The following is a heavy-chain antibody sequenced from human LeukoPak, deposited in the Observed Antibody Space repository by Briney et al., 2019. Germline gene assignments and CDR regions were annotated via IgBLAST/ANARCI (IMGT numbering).Heavy chain of an antibody. J-gene: IGHJ4*02. CDR2: IYYSGST. Sequence: PSETLSLTCTVSGGSISSYYWSWIRQPPGKGLEWIGYIYYSGSTNYNPSLKSRVTISVDTSKNQFSLKLSSVTAADTAVYYCARTRYPYDSSGFDYWGQGTLVTVSS. CDR3: ARTRYPYDSSGFDY. D-gene: IGHD3-22*01. V-gene: IGHV4-59*01. CDR1: GGSISSYY.